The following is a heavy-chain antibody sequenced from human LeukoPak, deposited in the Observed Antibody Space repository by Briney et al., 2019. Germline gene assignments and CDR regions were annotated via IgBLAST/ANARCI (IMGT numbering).Heavy chain of an antibody. V-gene: IGHV1-69*13. CDR2: IIPIFGTA. D-gene: IGHD6-19*01. Sequence: SVKVSCKASGGTFSSYAISWVRQAPGQGLEWMGGIIPIFGTANYAQKFQGRVTITADESTSTAYMELSSLRSEDTAVYYCARDVSLSIAAVAVLEYWGQGTLVTVSS. J-gene: IGHJ4*02. CDR3: ARDVSLSIAAVAVLEY. CDR1: GGTFSSYA.